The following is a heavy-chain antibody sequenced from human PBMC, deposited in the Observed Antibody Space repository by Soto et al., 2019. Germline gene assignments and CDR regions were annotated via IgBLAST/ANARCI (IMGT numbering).Heavy chain of an antibody. V-gene: IGHV1-58*01. D-gene: IGHD2-8*01. Sequence: SVKVSCKASGFTFTSSAFQWVRQARGQRLEWIGWIAVGSGYTNYAQRFQDRVTLTRDMSTATTYMELSRLTSEDTAIYYCAADATAWQQMVPSDYWGQGTLVTVPQ. J-gene: IGHJ4*02. CDR1: GFTFTSSA. CDR2: IAVGSGYT. CDR3: AADATAWQQMVPSDY.